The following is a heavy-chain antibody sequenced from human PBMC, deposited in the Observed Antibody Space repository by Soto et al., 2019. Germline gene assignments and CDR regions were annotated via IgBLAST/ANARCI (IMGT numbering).Heavy chain of an antibody. V-gene: IGHV3-30-3*01. CDR1: GFSFSSYV. J-gene: IGHJ4*02. Sequence: VRLVESGGGVVQPGRSLRLSCAGSGFSFSSYVLSWVRQAPGRGLEWVAATSYDGNNRYYGYSVKGRFIISRDNSKNTLDLEIETPRPEDTAVYYCAGVYYGGDSVNNFWGQGPPVTVSS. CDR3: AGVYYGGDSVNNF. D-gene: IGHD2-21*02. CDR2: TSYDGNNR.